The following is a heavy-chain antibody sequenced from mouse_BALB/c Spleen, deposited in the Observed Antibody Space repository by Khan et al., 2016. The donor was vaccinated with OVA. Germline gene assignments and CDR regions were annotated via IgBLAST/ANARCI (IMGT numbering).Heavy chain of an antibody. CDR3: ARRCLRWDFDY. CDR2: INPSTGYT. Sequence: QVQLKESGAELAKPGASVKMSCKASGYTFINYWILWVKQRPGQGLKWIGYINPSTGYTEYNQNFKDKATLTADKSSSTAYMQLSSLTSEDSAVYDCARRCLRWDFDYWGQGTTLTVSS. V-gene: IGHV1-7*01. CDR1: GYTFINYW. J-gene: IGHJ2*01. D-gene: IGHD1-1*01.